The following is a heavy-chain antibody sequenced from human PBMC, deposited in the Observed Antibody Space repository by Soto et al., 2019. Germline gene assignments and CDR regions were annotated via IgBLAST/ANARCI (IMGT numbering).Heavy chain of an antibody. CDR3: ARSVSPTRKSYDP. V-gene: IGHV3-23*01. J-gene: IGHJ5*02. CDR2: ITGSGDST. CDR1: GFTFSDYA. Sequence: GGSLRLSCAASGFTFSDYAMHWVRQAPGKGLEWVSIITGSGDSTFYVDSVKGRFTISRDNSKNTLYLQMNSLRAEDTALYYCARSVSPTRKSYDPWGQGTLVTVSS.